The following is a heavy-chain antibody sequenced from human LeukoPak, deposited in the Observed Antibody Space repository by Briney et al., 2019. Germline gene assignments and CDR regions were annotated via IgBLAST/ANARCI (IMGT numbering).Heavy chain of an antibody. Sequence: PSETLSLTCTFSGGCISSYYWSWIRQPPGKGLAWIGYIYTSGSTNYNPSLKSRVTISVDTSKNQFSLKLSSVTAADTAVYYCARTAEMATTTGYYYYYMDVWGKGTTVTVSS. CDR2: IYTSGST. D-gene: IGHD5-24*01. CDR1: GGCISSYY. CDR3: ARTAEMATTTGYYYYYMDV. V-gene: IGHV4-4*09. J-gene: IGHJ6*03.